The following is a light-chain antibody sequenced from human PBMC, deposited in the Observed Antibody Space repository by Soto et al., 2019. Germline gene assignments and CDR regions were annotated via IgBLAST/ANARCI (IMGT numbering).Light chain of an antibody. V-gene: IGKV3-15*01. Sequence: EIVMTQSPATLSVSPGETATLSCRASQSVSSYLAWYQHRPGQAPRLLIYDASTRATGIPARFSGSGSGTEFTLTISGLQSEYFAVYSFQQCSDWPLFTFGQGTRLEIK. CDR2: DAS. J-gene: IGKJ5*01. CDR3: QQCSDWPLFT. CDR1: QSVSSY.